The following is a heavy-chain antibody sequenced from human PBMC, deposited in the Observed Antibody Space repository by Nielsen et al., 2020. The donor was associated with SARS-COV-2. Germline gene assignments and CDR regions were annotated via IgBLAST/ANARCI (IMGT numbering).Heavy chain of an antibody. J-gene: IGHJ4*02. Sequence: GESLKISCAASGFTFSSYGMHWVRQAPGKGLEWVAVISYDGSNKYYADSVKGRFTISRDNAKNSLYLQMNSLRAEDTAVYYCARWVVAADYWGQGTLVTVSS. V-gene: IGHV3-30*03. CDR3: ARWVVAADY. CDR2: ISYDGSNK. CDR1: GFTFSSYG. D-gene: IGHD2-15*01.